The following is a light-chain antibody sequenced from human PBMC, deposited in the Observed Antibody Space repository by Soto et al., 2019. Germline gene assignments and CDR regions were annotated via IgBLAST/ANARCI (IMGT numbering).Light chain of an antibody. Sequence: EIVLTQSPATLSLSPVERATLSCRASQSVSSYLAWFQQKPGQAPRLLIYDASHRATGIPARFSGSGSGTDFTLTISSLEPEDFAVYYCQQRSNWQITFGQGTRLEIK. J-gene: IGKJ5*01. CDR1: QSVSSY. CDR3: QQRSNWQIT. V-gene: IGKV3-11*01. CDR2: DAS.